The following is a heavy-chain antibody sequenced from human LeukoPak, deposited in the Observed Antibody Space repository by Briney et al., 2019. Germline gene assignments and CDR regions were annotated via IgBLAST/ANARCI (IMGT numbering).Heavy chain of an antibody. V-gene: IGHV3-23*01. CDR3: AKGPRSGYEYNFDY. D-gene: IGHD3-3*01. CDR2: ISGSGGST. Sequence: GGSLRLSCAASGFTFSSYAMSWVRQAPGKGLEWVSTISGSGGSTYYADSVKGRFTIPRGNSKNTLYLQMNSLRAEDTALYYCAKGPRSGYEYNFDYWGQGTLVTVSS. J-gene: IGHJ4*02. CDR1: GFTFSSYA.